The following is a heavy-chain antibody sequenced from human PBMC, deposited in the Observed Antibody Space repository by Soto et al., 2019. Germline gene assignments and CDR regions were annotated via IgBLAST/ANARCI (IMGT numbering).Heavy chain of an antibody. J-gene: IGHJ6*02. Sequence: GRCMRLSRAVAGSTLSSYAMGWVRQAAGKVSEWVAVISYEGSNKYYAGSVKGRFTISRDNSRNTLYLQMNSLRAEDTAVYYCARPLTAPYGFRSGQLRGPSYRYYYSGMDVWGQGTTVPVS. CDR1: GSTLSSYA. CDR3: ARPLTAPYGFRSGQLRGPSYRYYYSGMDV. D-gene: IGHD3-3*01. CDR2: ISYEGSNK. V-gene: IGHV3-30-3*01.